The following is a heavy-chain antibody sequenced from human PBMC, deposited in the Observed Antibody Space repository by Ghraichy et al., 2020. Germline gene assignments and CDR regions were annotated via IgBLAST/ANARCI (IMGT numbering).Heavy chain of an antibody. CDR2: IKQDGSEK. D-gene: IGHD2-15*01. V-gene: IGHV3-7*03. CDR3: ARVRTWGYCSGGSCYPSRKYDAFDI. J-gene: IGHJ3*02. Sequence: LSLTCAASGFTFSSYWMSWVRQAPGKGLEWVANIKQDGSEKYYVDSVKGRFTISRDNAKNSLYLQMNSLRAEDTAVYYCARVRTWGYCSGGSCYPSRKYDAFDIWGQGTMVTVSS. CDR1: GFTFSSYW.